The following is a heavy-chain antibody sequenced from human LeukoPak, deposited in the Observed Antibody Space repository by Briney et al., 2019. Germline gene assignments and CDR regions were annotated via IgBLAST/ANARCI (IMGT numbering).Heavy chain of an antibody. D-gene: IGHD3-10*01. CDR1: GFTVSSNY. CDR3: AKSGFGVLYYYGMDV. J-gene: IGHJ6*02. Sequence: GGSLRLSCAASGFTVSSNYMSWVRQAPGKGLEWVSTIYSGDSTYYADSVKGRFTISRDNSKNTLYLQMNSLRAEDTAVYYCAKSGFGVLYYYGMDVWGQGTTVTVSS. V-gene: IGHV3-66*01. CDR2: IYSGDST.